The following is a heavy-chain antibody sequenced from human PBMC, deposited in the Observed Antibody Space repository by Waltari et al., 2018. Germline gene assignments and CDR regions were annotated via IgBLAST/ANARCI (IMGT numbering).Heavy chain of an antibody. CDR1: GYTFTGYY. CDR3: ARDSDYIWGSYLLKYFQH. Sequence: QVQLVQSGAEVKKPGASVKVSCKASGYTFTGYYMHWVRQAPGQGLEWMGRINPNSGGTNYAQKFQGRVTMTRDTSISTAYMELSRLRSDDTAVYYCARDSDYIWGSYLLKYFQHWGQGTLVTVSS. CDR2: INPNSGGT. J-gene: IGHJ1*01. V-gene: IGHV1-2*06. D-gene: IGHD3-16*01.